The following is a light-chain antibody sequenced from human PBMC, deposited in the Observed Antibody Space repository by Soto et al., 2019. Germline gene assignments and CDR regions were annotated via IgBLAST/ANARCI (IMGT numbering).Light chain of an antibody. CDR2: EVS. J-gene: IGLJ2*01. V-gene: IGLV2-23*02. Sequence: QSVLTQPASVSGSPGQSITISCTGTSSDVGSYNLVSWYQQHPGKASKLMIYEVSKRPSGVSNRFSGSKSGNTASLTISGLQAEDEADYYCCSYAGSSTYVVFGGGTKLTVL. CDR3: CSYAGSSTYVV. CDR1: SSDVGSYNL.